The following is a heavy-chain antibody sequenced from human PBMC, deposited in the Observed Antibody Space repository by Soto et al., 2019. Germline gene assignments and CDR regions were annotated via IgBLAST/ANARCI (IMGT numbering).Heavy chain of an antibody. Sequence: QVQLVESVGGVVQPGRSLRVSCSASGITISNYFMYWVRQAPGKGLEWVAAISYDGSNKHYSDSVKGRFTISRDNSKNTLYLQMNSLRDEDTAVYSCVAGAQYSAMGVWGQGTTVAVSS. CDR2: ISYDGSNK. CDR3: VAGAQYSAMGV. CDR1: GITISNYF. J-gene: IGHJ6*02. V-gene: IGHV3-30-3*01. D-gene: IGHD2-21*01.